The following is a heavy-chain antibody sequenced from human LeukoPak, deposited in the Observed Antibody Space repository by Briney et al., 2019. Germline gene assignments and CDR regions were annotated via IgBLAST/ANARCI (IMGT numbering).Heavy chain of an antibody. Sequence: GASVKVPCKASGYTFTGYYMHWVRQAPGQGLEWMGWINPNSGGTNYAQKFQGRVTMTRDTSISTAYMELSRLRSDDTAVYYCARAPVATIVFWYYFDYWGQGTLVTVSS. D-gene: IGHD5-12*01. J-gene: IGHJ4*02. CDR1: GYTFTGYY. CDR2: INPNSGGT. CDR3: ARAPVATIVFWYYFDY. V-gene: IGHV1-2*02.